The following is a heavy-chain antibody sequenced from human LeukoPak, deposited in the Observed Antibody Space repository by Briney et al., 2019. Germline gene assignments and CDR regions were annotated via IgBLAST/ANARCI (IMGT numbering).Heavy chain of an antibody. CDR1: GFTFSSYA. CDR3: ALEMATIADY. D-gene: IGHD5-24*01. Sequence: GRSLRLSCAASGFTFSSYAMHWVRQAPGKGLEWVAVISYDGSNKYYADSVKGRFTISRDNSKNTLYLQMNSLRSEDTAVYYCALEMATIADYWGQGTLVTVSS. V-gene: IGHV3-30*04. J-gene: IGHJ4*02. CDR2: ISYDGSNK.